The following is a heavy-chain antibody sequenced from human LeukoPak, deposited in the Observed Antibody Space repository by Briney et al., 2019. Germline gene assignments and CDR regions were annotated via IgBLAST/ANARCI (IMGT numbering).Heavy chain of an antibody. CDR3: ARDDYGDPTYYYGMDV. CDR2: IYYSGST. D-gene: IGHD4-17*01. V-gene: IGHV4-59*01. J-gene: IGHJ6*02. CDR1: GGSISSYY. Sequence: PSETLSLTCTVSGGSISSYYWSWIRQPPGKGLEWIGYIYYSGSTNYNPPLKSRVTISVDTSKNQFSLKLSSVTAADTAVYYCARDDYGDPTYYYGMDVWGQGTTVTVSS.